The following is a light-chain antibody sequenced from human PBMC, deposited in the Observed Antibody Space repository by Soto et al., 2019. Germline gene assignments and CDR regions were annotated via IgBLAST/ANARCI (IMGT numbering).Light chain of an antibody. V-gene: IGLV2-8*01. CDR3: SSYAGSSKVI. J-gene: IGLJ2*01. CDR2: EVT. CDR1: SSDVGGYDY. Sequence: QSVLTQPPSASGSPGQSVTISCTGTSSDVGGYDYVSWYQQQSGKAPKLIIYEVTNRPSGVPDRFSGSKSGNTASLAVSGLQAEDEADYYCSSYAGSSKVIFGAGTKLTVL.